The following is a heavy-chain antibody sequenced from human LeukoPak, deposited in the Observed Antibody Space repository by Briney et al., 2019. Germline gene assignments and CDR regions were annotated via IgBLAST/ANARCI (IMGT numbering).Heavy chain of an antibody. V-gene: IGHV1-69*04. CDR2: IIPILGIA. Sequence: KISCKGSGYSFTVYYMHWVRQAPGQGLEWMGRIIPILGIANYAQKFQGRVTITADKSTSTAYMELSSLRSEDTAVYYCARGPDLWEPLNSRSRDFDYWGQGTLVTVSS. CDR1: GYSFTVYY. J-gene: IGHJ4*02. D-gene: IGHD1-26*01. CDR3: ARGPDLWEPLNSRSRDFDY.